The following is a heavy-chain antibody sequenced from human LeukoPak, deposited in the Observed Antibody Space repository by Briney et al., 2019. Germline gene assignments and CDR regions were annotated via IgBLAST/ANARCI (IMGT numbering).Heavy chain of an antibody. Sequence: KPGESLKISCKGSGYSFTTDWIGWGRQVPGKGREGRGIIYPGDSDTKYSPSFQGQVTISADKSISTAYLQWSSLKASDTAMYYCARVMTGYYSDDAFDIWGQGTMVTVSS. V-gene: IGHV5-51*01. D-gene: IGHD3-9*01. J-gene: IGHJ3*02. CDR3: ARVMTGYYSDDAFDI. CDR2: IYPGDSDT. CDR1: GYSFTTDW.